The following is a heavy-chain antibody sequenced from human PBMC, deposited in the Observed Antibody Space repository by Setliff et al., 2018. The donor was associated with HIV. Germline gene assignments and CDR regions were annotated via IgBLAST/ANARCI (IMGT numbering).Heavy chain of an antibody. CDR1: GGSISSYY. CDR3: ARHWGYSYGIDY. V-gene: IGHV4-59*08. Sequence: SETLSLTCSVSGGSISSYYWSWIRQPPGKGLEWVGYIYYSGSTNYNPSLESRVTISVDTSKNQFSLKLSSVTAADTAMYYCARHWGYSYGIDYWGQGIPVTVSS. J-gene: IGHJ4*02. CDR2: IYYSGST. D-gene: IGHD5-18*01.